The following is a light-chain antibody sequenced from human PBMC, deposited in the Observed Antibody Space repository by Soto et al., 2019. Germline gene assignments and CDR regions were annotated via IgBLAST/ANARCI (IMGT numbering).Light chain of an antibody. CDR2: GAS. CDR3: QQYNTWHRT. CDR1: QGVKDY. V-gene: IGKV3-15*01. Sequence: IMLTQSPATLSLSPGERATLSCRASQGVKDYVAWLQQKPGQAPRLLIYGASTRATAIPARFSGSGSGTEFTLSISSLQSEDFAVYYCQQYNTWHRTFGQGTKVAI. J-gene: IGKJ1*01.